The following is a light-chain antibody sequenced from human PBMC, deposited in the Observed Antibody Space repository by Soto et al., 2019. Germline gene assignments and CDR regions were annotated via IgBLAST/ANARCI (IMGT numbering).Light chain of an antibody. V-gene: IGLV2-14*01. CDR1: SGDVGVYDY. Sequence: QSALTQPASVSGSPGQSITISCTGTSGDVGVYDYVSWYQQHPGKAPKLMIYEVTDRPSGVSNRFSGSKSGNTASLTISGLQAEDEADYYCSSYTSSTTYVFGTGTKVTVL. J-gene: IGLJ1*01. CDR3: SSYTSSTTYV. CDR2: EVT.